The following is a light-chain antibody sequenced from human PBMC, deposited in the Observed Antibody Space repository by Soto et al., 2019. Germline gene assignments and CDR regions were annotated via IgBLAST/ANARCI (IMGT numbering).Light chain of an antibody. CDR3: SSYISSTTPHV. J-gene: IGLJ1*01. Sequence: QSVLTQPASVSGSPGQSITISCTGTSSDIGGYNFVSRYQHHPGKAPRLMIFGVSDRPSGVSDRFSGSKSGNTASLTISGLQADDEADYYCSSYISSTTPHVFGTGTKVTVL. CDR2: GVS. V-gene: IGLV2-14*03. CDR1: SSDIGGYNF.